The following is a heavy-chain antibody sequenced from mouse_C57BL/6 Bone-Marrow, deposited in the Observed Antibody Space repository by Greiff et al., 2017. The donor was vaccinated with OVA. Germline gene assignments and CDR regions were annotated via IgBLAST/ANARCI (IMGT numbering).Heavy chain of an antibody. CDR1: GYTFTSYW. D-gene: IGHD3-2*02. Sequence: QVQLQQPGAELVKPGASVKLSCKASGYTFTSYWMHWVKQRPGQGLEWIGMIHPNSGSTNYNEKFKSKATLTVDKSSSTAYMQLSSLTSEDSAVYYCARGQRRLRTHFNYWGQGTTLTVSS. CDR2: IHPNSGST. CDR3: ARGQRRLRTHFNY. V-gene: IGHV1-64*01. J-gene: IGHJ2*01.